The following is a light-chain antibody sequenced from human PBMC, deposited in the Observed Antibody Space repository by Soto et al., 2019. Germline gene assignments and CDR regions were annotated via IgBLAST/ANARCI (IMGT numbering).Light chain of an antibody. Sequence: AIRMTHSPSSFSASTGDRVTITCRASQGISSYLAWYQQKPGKAPKLLIYAASTLQSGVPSRFSGSGSGTNFSLTITCLQAEYFATYYCQHYYSYPWTFGQGTKVEIK. CDR3: QHYYSYPWT. V-gene: IGKV1-8*01. J-gene: IGKJ1*01. CDR1: QGISSY. CDR2: AAS.